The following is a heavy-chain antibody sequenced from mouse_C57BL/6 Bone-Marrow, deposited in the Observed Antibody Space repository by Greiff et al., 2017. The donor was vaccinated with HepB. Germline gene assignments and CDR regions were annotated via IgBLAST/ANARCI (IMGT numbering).Heavy chain of an antibody. V-gene: IGHV1-55*01. D-gene: IGHD2-3*01. Sequence: QVQLQQPGAELVKPGASVKMSCKASGYTFTSYWINWVKQRPGQGLEWIGDIYPGSGSTNYNEKFKSKATLTVDTSSSTAYMQLSSLTSEDSAVYYCARNDCYYCYAMDYWGQGTSVTVSA. J-gene: IGHJ4*01. CDR3: ARNDCYYCYAMDY. CDR2: IYPGSGST. CDR1: GYTFTSYW.